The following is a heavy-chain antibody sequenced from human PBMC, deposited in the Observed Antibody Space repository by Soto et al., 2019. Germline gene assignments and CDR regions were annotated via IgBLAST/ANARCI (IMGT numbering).Heavy chain of an antibody. CDR1: GFTFSSYS. Sequence: GGSLRLSCAASGFTFSSYSMNWVRQAPGKGLEWVSSISSSSSYIYYADSVKGRFTISRDNAKNSLYLQMNSLRAEDTAVYYCARGTGTGRWEDFDYWGQGTLVTVSS. V-gene: IGHV3-21*01. J-gene: IGHJ4*02. CDR3: ARGTGTGRWEDFDY. CDR2: ISSSSSYI. D-gene: IGHD1-1*01.